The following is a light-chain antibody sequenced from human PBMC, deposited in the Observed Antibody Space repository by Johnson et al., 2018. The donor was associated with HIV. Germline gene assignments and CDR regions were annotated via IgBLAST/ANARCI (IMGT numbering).Light chain of an antibody. J-gene: IGLJ1*01. CDR1: SSNIGINY. Sequence: QSILTQPPSVSAAPGQKVTISCSGSSSNIGINYVSWFQQLPGTAPKLLIYDNYKRPSGIPDRFSGSKSGTSATLGITGLQTGDEADYYCETWDSSLSGYYVFGSGTKLTVL. CDR2: DNY. V-gene: IGLV1-51*01. CDR3: ETWDSSLSGYYV.